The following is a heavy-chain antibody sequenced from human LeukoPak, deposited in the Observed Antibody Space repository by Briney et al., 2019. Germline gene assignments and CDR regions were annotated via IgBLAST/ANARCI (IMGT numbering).Heavy chain of an antibody. CDR2: IWDDEVRE. CDR3: AKEVAKGAGAYDV. J-gene: IGHJ3*01. V-gene: IGHV3-33*03. CDR1: GFTFNNYV. Sequence: GGSLRLACVASGFTFNNYVMHWVRQAPGKGLEWVALIWDDEVREDHTESVRGRFTISRDNFKNMMSLEMNSLSDEDTAVYYCAKEVAKGAGAYDVWGQGTKVTIPS.